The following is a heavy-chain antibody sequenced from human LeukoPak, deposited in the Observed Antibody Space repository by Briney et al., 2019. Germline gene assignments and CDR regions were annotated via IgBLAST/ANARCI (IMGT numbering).Heavy chain of an antibody. CDR2: ISYDGYDK. D-gene: IGHD6-13*01. CDR1: GFSFNNYA. CDR3: ARDFFPIVDSSWYEIGY. J-gene: IGHJ4*02. V-gene: IGHV3-30-3*01. Sequence: GRSLRLSCAASGFSFNNYAMHWVRQTPGKGLEWVTLISYDGYDKSYADSVRGRFTISRDNSKNTLYLQMDSLRSDDTAVYYCARDFFPIVDSSWYEIGYWGQGTLVTVSS.